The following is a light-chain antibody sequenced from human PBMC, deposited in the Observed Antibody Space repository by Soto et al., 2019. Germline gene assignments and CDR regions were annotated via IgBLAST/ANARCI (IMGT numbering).Light chain of an antibody. Sequence: DIARTRSPPAVSVSPGGRATLSCGSSQSISGTVAWYQQKPGQAPRLLIYGASTRATSFPAWFSGSGSGTDFTLTISCLQSEDFAVYYCQQYNNWPWTFGQRSNVDIK. V-gene: IGKV3-15*01. CDR3: QQYNNWPWT. CDR1: QSISGT. CDR2: GAS. J-gene: IGKJ1*01.